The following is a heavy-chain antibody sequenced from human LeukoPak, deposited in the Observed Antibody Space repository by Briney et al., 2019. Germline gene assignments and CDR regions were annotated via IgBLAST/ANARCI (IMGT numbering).Heavy chain of an antibody. CDR3: ARDGYNLVPGSPYYYYYMDV. CDR1: GGSISSSSYY. V-gene: IGHV4-39*07. D-gene: IGHD5-24*01. Sequence: SETLSLTCTVSGGSISSSSYYWGWIRQPPGKGLEWIGSIYYSGSTYYNPSLKSRVTISVDTSKNQFSLKLSSVTAADTAVYYCARDGYNLVPGSPYYYYYMDVWGKGTTVTISS. CDR2: IYYSGST. J-gene: IGHJ6*03.